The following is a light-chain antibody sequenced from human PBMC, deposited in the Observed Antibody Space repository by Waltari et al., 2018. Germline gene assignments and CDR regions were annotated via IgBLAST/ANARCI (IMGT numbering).Light chain of an antibody. CDR2: INSDGSH. CDR3: QTGGHGSWV. J-gene: IGLJ3*02. CDR1: SGYSSNI. V-gene: IGLV4-69*01. Sequence: QLVLTQSPSASASLGASVKLTCTLSSGYSSNIVAWHQQQPEKGPRYLMKINSDGSHNKGDEMPRRFPGSSSGAERYLTISSVQPEDEADYYCQTGGHGSWVFGGGTTLTVL.